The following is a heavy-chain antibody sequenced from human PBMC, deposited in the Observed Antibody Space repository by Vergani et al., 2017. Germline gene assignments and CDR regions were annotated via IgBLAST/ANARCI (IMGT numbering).Heavy chain of an antibody. CDR2: INEDGRKQ. J-gene: IGHJ4*02. CDR3: ARRSGIVYDIFSGTQYFFDF. Sequence: EVQLLESGGGLVQPGGSLRLSCEASGFTFNKYWMSWVRQAPGKGLEWVANINEDGRKQYYVDSVRGRFTISRDNTRKSLYLQMDSLRGADTAVYYCARRSGIVYDIFSGTQYFFDFWGQGTLVTVSS. V-gene: IGHV3-7*03. CDR1: GFTFNKYW. D-gene: IGHD3-9*01.